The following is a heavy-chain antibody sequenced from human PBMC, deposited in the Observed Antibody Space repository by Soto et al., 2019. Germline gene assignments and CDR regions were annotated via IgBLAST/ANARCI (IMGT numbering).Heavy chain of an antibody. CDR2: MNPYSGKT. D-gene: IGHD2-21*01. V-gene: IGHV1-8*01. CDR1: GYTFTNND. CDR3: VRAPLDYYSADYFDN. J-gene: IGHJ4*02. Sequence: QVQLVQSGAELKRPGASVKVSCKASGYTFTNNDINWVRQATGQGLEWMGWMNPYSGKTGYAQKFQGRVTMTRDKYITTAYMELSSLRSEDTAVYYCVRAPLDYYSADYFDNWGQGTLVTVSS.